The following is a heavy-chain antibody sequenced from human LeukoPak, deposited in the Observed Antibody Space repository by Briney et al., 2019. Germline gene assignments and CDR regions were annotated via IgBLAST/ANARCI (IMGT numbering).Heavy chain of an antibody. CDR1: GGSISSYY. J-gene: IGHJ4*02. V-gene: IGHV4-59*01. D-gene: IGHD2-8*01. CDR2: IYYSGST. Sequence: SETLSLTCTVSGGSISSYYWSWIRQPPGKGLEWIGCIYYSGSTNYNPSLKSRVTISVDTSKNQFSLKLSSVTAADTAVYYCASDGRDAWYYFDYWGQGTLVTVSS. CDR3: ASDGRDAWYYFDY.